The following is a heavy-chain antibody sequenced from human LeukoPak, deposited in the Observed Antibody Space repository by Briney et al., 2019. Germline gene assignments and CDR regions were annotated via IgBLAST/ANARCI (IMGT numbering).Heavy chain of an antibody. CDR1: GGTIRSYY. D-gene: IGHD1-14*01. V-gene: IGHV4-59*01. Sequence: PSETLSLTCTVSGGTIRSYYWSWIRQPPGKGLEWIGHIYYSGSTNVHPSLKSRVTISVDTSKNQLSLDLSSVTTADTAVYYCARDLGGNPWYFDYWGQGILVTVSS. CDR3: ARDLGGNPWYFDY. J-gene: IGHJ4*02. CDR2: IYYSGST.